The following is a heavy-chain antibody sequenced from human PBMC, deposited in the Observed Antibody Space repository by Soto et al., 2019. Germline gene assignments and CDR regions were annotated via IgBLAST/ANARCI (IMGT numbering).Heavy chain of an antibody. CDR2: IYTSGST. D-gene: IGHD3-22*01. CDR1: GGSISSYY. CDR3: ARDADYYDSSGYWGSFDY. Sequence: SETLSLTCTVSGGSISSYYWSWIRQPAGKGLEWIGRIYTSGSTNYNPSLKSRVTMSVDTSKNQFSLKLSSVTAADTAVYYCARDADYYDSSGYWGSFDYWGQGTLVTVSS. V-gene: IGHV4-4*07. J-gene: IGHJ4*02.